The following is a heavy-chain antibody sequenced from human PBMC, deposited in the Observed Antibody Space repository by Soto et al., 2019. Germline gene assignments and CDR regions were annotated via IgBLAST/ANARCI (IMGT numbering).Heavy chain of an antibody. CDR1: GFTFTSSA. J-gene: IGHJ6*02. D-gene: IGHD3-10*01. Sequence: SVKVSCKASGFTFTSSAVQWVRQARGQRLEWIGWIVVGSGNTNYAQKFQERVTITRDMSTSTAYMELSSLRSEDTAVYCCAADGESYGMDVWGQGTTVTVSS. CDR2: IVVGSGNT. V-gene: IGHV1-58*01. CDR3: AADGESYGMDV.